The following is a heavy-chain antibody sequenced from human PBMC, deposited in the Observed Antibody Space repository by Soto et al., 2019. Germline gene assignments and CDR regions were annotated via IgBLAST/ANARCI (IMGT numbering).Heavy chain of an antibody. D-gene: IGHD2-2*01. Sequence: QVQLVQSGAEVKKPGSSVKVSCKASGGTFSSYTISWVRQAPGQGLEWMGRIIPILGIANYAQKFQGRVTITADKSTNTGYMALSSLRSEERAVYYCARGGACNSTSCYHYYYYYYMDVWGKGTTVTVSS. CDR3: ARGGACNSTSCYHYYYYYYMDV. V-gene: IGHV1-69*02. J-gene: IGHJ6*03. CDR2: IIPILGIA. CDR1: GGTFSSYT.